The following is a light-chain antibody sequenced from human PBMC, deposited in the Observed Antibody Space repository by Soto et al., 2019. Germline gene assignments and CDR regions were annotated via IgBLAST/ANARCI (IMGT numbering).Light chain of an antibody. CDR2: DSS. CDR1: QSVSSNF. J-gene: IGKJ1*01. CDR3: QQYGSSPRT. Sequence: EIVLTQSPATLSLSPGERATLSCRASQSVSSNFLAWYQHKPGQAPRLLIYDSSSRATGIPDRFSGSGSGTDFTLSIIRLEPEDFAVYYCQQYGSSPRTFGQGTKVDIK. V-gene: IGKV3-20*01.